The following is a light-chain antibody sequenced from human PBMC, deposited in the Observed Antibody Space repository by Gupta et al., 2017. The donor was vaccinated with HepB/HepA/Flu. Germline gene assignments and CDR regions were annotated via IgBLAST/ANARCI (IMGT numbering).Light chain of an antibody. V-gene: IGKV3-15*01. Sequence: ETVMTQFPATLSVSPGESVTLSCRSSQTVGRNLAWYQHKSGQAPVLLIYGASTRVTGVPDRFSGSGSQTEFTLTISSLQSEDLAIYYCQQYNYWPRPFGQGTRVEIE. J-gene: IGKJ1*01. CDR2: GAS. CDR1: QTVGRN. CDR3: QQYNYWPRP.